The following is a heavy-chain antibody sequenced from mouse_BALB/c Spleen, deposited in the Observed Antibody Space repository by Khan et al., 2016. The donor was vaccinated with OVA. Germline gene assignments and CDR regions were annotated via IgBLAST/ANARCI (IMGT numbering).Heavy chain of an antibody. J-gene: IGHJ3*01. V-gene: IGHV1-4*01. CDR2: INPSNGYT. CDR1: GYTFTSYT. CDR3: GRDGAYHRNDGWFAY. D-gene: IGHD2-14*01. Sequence: VQLQESGAELARPGASVKMSCKASGYTFTSYTIHWIKLRPGQGLEWIGFINPSNGYTNYNQKFKDKATLTADKSSNTVYMQLSSLTSDDSAVYNCGRDGAYHRNDGWFAYWGQGTLVTVSA.